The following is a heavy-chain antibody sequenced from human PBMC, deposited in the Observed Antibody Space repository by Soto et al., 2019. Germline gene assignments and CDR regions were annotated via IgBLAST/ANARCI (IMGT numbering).Heavy chain of an antibody. J-gene: IGHJ6*02. D-gene: IGHD2-15*01. CDR2: ISGGGNKR. V-gene: IGHV3-23*01. CDR3: AREVCSGGSCYGSTNHYYNGMDV. CDR1: GFTFSSYA. Sequence: EVQLLESGGGLVQPGGSLRLSCVASGFTFSSYAMSWVRQAPGKGLEWVAAISGGGNKRYYADHVKGRFTISRDHAKNTVFLQMNSLRVEDTAVYHCAREVCSGGSCYGSTNHYYNGMDVWGQGTTVTVSS.